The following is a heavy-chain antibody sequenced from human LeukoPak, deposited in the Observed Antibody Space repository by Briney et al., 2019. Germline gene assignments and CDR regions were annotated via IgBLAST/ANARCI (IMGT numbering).Heavy chain of an antibody. CDR2: IIPIFGTA. CDR3: ARDLSGYSYEGPWDAFDI. Sequence: SVKVSCKASGGTFSSYAISWVRQAPGRGLEWMGGIIPIFGTANYAQKFQGRVTITTDESTSTAYIELSSLRSEDTAVYYCARDLSGYSYEGPWDAFDIWGQGTMVTVSS. J-gene: IGHJ3*02. D-gene: IGHD5-18*01. CDR1: GGTFSSYA. V-gene: IGHV1-69*05.